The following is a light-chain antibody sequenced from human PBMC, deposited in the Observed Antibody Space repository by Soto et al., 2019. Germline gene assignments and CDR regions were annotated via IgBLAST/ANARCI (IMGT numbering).Light chain of an antibody. CDR2: GNS. J-gene: IGLJ1*01. Sequence: QSVLAQPPSVSGAPGQRVTISCTGSSSNIGAGYDVHWYQQLPGTAPKLLIYGNSNRPSGVPDRFSGFKSGTSASLAITGLQAEDEADYYCQSYDSSLSGYVFGTGTKVTV. V-gene: IGLV1-40*01. CDR1: SSNIGAGYD. CDR3: QSYDSSLSGYV.